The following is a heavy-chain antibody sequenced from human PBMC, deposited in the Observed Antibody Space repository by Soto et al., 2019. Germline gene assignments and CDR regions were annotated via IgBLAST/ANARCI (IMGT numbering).Heavy chain of an antibody. V-gene: IGHV1-69*01. Sequence: QLQLVQSGAEVREPGSSVKVSCKASGGTFSSYTVIWVRQAPGQGLEGMGGIIPTLNIAKYAEKFQGRVTITADESTSTVNMHLSSLRSEDTAVYFCERGYYSGSTPSAFDYWGQGTLVAVSS. J-gene: IGHJ4*02. D-gene: IGHD1-26*01. CDR1: GGTFSSYT. CDR2: IIPTLNIA. CDR3: ERGYYSGSTPSAFDY.